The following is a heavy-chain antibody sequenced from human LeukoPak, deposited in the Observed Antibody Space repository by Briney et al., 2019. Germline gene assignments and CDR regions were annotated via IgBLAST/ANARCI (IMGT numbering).Heavy chain of an antibody. CDR1: GFTFSSYG. Sequence: GGSLRLSWAASGFTFSSYGMSWVRQAPGKGMEWVSTISGRRDSTFYADSVKGRFTISRDNAKNSLYLQMNSLRAEDTAVYYCARDGASYYDILTGDYHTSDYYMDVWGKGTTVTVSS. CDR2: ISGRRDST. J-gene: IGHJ6*03. CDR3: ARDGASYYDILTGDYHTSDYYMDV. V-gene: IGHV3-23*01. D-gene: IGHD3-9*01.